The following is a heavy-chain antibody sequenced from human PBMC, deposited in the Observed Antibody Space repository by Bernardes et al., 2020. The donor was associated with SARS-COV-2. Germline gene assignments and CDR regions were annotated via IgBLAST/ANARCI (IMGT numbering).Heavy chain of an antibody. CDR1: GFTFSSYS. D-gene: IGHD3-3*01. V-gene: IGHV3-48*02. Sequence: GGSLRLSCAASGFTFSSYSMNWVRQAPGKGLKWVSYISSSSSTIYYADSVKGRFTISRDNAKNSLYLQMNSLRDEDTAVYYCARDKTVADFWSGYFVSAAYYFDYWGQGTLVTVSS. J-gene: IGHJ4*02. CDR3: ARDKTVADFWSGYFVSAAYYFDY. CDR2: ISSSSSTI.